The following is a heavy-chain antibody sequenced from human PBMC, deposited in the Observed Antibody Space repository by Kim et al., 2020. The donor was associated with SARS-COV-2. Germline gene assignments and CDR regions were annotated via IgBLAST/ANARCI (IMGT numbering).Heavy chain of an antibody. Sequence: SETLSLTCAVYGGSFSGYYWSWIRQPPGKGLEWIGEINHSGSTNYNPSLKSRVTISVDTSKNQFSLKLSSVTAADTAVYYCAITISTMVRGGRNAFDIWG. J-gene: IGHJ3*02. CDR3: AITISTMVRGGRNAFDI. CDR1: GGSFSGYY. V-gene: IGHV4-34*01. CDR2: INHSGST. D-gene: IGHD3-10*01.